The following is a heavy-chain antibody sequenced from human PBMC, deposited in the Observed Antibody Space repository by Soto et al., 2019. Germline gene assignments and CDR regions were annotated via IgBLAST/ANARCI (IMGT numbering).Heavy chain of an antibody. Sequence: HPGGSLRLSCAASGFTFSSYAMSWVRQAPGKGLEWVSAISGSGGSTYYADSVKGRFTISRDNSKNTLYLQMGSLRAEDMAVYYCARAVPAATYAFDIWGQGTMVTVSS. V-gene: IGHV3-23*01. CDR2: ISGSGGST. CDR1: GFTFSSYA. CDR3: ARAVPAATYAFDI. J-gene: IGHJ3*02. D-gene: IGHD2-2*01.